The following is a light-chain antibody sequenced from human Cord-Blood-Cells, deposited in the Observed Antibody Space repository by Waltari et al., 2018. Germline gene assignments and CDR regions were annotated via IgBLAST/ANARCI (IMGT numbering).Light chain of an antibody. CDR2: WAS. Sequence: DIVMTKSPDSLAVSLGVRLTLNCNSSQSVLYSSNNKNHLAWYQQKPGQPPNLLIYWASTRESGVPDRFSGSGSGTDFTLTISSLQAEDVAVYYCQQYYSTPFTFGPGTKVDI. V-gene: IGKV4-1*01. CDR1: QSVLYSSNNKNH. CDR3: QQYYSTPFT. J-gene: IGKJ3*01.